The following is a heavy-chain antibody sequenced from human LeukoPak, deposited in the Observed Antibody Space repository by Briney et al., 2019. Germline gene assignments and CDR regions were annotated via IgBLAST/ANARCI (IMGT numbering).Heavy chain of an antibody. J-gene: IGHJ4*02. V-gene: IGHV3-48*03. CDR3: ARAGRGLLDY. CDR2: ISSSGSTI. Sequence: GGSLRLSCAASGFTFSSHEMNLVRRAPGKGLEWVSYISSSGSTIYYADSVKGRFTISRDNAKNSLYLQMNSLRAEDTAVYYCARAGRGLLDYWGQGTLVTVSS. CDR1: GFTFSSHE.